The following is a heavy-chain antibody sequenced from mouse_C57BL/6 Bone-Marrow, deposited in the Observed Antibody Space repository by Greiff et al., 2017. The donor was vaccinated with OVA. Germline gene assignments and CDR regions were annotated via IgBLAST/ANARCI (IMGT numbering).Heavy chain of an antibody. CDR3: ARPIYYYGSRPYYVDY. J-gene: IGHJ2*01. Sequence: QVQLQQPGAELVKPGASVKLSCNASGYTFTSYWMQWVKQRPGQGLEWIGEIDPSDSYTNYNQKFKGKATLTVDTSSSTTYMQLSSLNSEDAAVYYCARPIYYYGSRPYYVDYWGQGTTLTVSS. V-gene: IGHV1-50*01. CDR2: IDPSDSYT. D-gene: IGHD1-1*01. CDR1: GYTFTSYW.